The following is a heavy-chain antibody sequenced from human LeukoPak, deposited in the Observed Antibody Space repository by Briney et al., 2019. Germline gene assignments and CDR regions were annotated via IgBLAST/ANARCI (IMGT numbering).Heavy chain of an antibody. CDR1: GGAMNTYY. Sequence: SETLSLTCNVSGGAMNTYYWSWIRQPPGKGLEWIGYIFYTGITNYNPSLKSRVTISVDTSRNQFSLKLTSVTAADTAVYYCARETSSSALEYWGQGTLVTVSS. D-gene: IGHD6-6*01. J-gene: IGHJ4*02. CDR2: IFYTGIT. V-gene: IGHV4-59*01. CDR3: ARETSSSALEY.